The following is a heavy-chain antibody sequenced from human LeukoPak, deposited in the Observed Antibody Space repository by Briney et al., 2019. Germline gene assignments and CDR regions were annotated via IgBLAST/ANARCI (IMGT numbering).Heavy chain of an antibody. CDR2: IYYSGST. J-gene: IGHJ4*02. CDR1: GGSISSYY. V-gene: IGHV4-59*01. Sequence: SETLSLTCTVSGGSISSYYWSWIRQPPGKGLEWIGYIYYSGSTSYNPSLKSRVTISVDTSKNQFSLKLSSVTAADTAVYYCARGNLAAAGTPDYWGQGTLVTVSS. CDR3: ARGNLAAAGTPDY. D-gene: IGHD6-13*01.